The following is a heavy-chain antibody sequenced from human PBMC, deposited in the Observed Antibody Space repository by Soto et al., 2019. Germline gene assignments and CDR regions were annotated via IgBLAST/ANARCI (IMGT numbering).Heavy chain of an antibody. CDR3: ARQGRLGDIEWFDP. Sequence: PSETLSLTFTFSVVSISSYYWSCIRHPAGKGLEWIGRIYTSGSTNYNPSLKSRVTMSVDTSKNQFSLKLSSVTAADTAVYYCARQGRLGDIEWFDPWCQGTLVTVSS. CDR2: IYTSGST. V-gene: IGHV4-4*07. CDR1: VVSISSYY. D-gene: IGHD3-10*01. J-gene: IGHJ5*02.